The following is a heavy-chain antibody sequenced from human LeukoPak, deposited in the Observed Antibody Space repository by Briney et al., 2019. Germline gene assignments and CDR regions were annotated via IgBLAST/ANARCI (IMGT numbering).Heavy chain of an antibody. CDR2: ISYDGSNK. CDR3: AREDY. V-gene: IGHV3-30-3*01. CDR1: GSTFSAYA. J-gene: IGHJ4*02. Sequence: AGGSLRLSCEASGSTFSAYAMTWVRLAPGKGLEWVAVISYDGSNKYYADSVKGRFTITRDNSKNTLYLQMNSLRAEDTAVYYCAREDYWGQGTLVTVSS.